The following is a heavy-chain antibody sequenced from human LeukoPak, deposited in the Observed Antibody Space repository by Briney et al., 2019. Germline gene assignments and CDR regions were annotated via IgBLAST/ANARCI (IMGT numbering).Heavy chain of an antibody. CDR3: AASVRGSNYYYYYMDV. D-gene: IGHD3-10*01. Sequence: ASVKVSCKASGYTFTSYGISWVRQAPGQGLEWMGWISAYNGNTNYAQKLQGRVTMTTDTSTSTAYMELRSLRSDDTAVYYCAASVRGSNYYYYYMDVWGKGTTVTVPS. J-gene: IGHJ6*03. CDR2: ISAYNGNT. CDR1: GYTFTSYG. V-gene: IGHV1-18*01.